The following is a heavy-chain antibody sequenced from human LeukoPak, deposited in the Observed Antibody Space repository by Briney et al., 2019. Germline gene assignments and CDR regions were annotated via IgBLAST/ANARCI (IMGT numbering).Heavy chain of an antibody. V-gene: IGHV1-46*01. D-gene: IGHD5-18*01. J-gene: IGHJ4*02. Sequence: GASVKVSCKASGYTVTSYYMHWVRQSPGQGPEWRGIINPSGGSTSYAQKFQGRVTMTRDTSTSTVYMELSSLRSEDTAVYYCATAVGYSYGYGFDYWGQGTLVTVSS. CDR2: INPSGGST. CDR1: GYTVTSYY. CDR3: ATAVGYSYGYGFDY.